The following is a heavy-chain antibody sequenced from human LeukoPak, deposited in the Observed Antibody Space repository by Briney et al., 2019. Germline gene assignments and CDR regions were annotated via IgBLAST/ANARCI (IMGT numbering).Heavy chain of an antibody. D-gene: IGHD2-15*01. Sequence: GGSLRLSCAASGFTFSSYWMSGVRQAPGKGLEWVANIKQDGSEKYYVDSVKGRFTISRDNAKNSLYLQMNSLRAEDTAVYYCARQLGYCSDGSCYFDYWGQGTLVTVSS. CDR3: ARQLGYCSDGSCYFDY. CDR2: IKQDGSEK. V-gene: IGHV3-7*01. CDR1: GFTFSSYW. J-gene: IGHJ4*02.